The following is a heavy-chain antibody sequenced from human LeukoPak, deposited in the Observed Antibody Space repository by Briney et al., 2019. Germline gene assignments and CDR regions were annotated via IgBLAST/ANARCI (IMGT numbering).Heavy chain of an antibody. Sequence: SETLSLTCSVSGGSIDYSVYYWGWIRQPPGKGLEWIGYIYYSGSTNYNPSLKSRVTISVDTSKNQLSLKLSSVTAADTAVYYCARVMSGYSYGYPDYWGQGTLVTVSS. D-gene: IGHD5-18*01. CDR1: GGSIDYSVYY. CDR2: IYYSGST. V-gene: IGHV4-61*08. J-gene: IGHJ4*02. CDR3: ARVMSGYSYGYPDY.